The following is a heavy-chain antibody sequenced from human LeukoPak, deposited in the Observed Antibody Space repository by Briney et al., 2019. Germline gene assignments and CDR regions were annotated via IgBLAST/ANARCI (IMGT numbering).Heavy chain of an antibody. J-gene: IGHJ1*01. CDR1: GFSVSSNY. CDR2: LYIGGNT. CDR3: ARELAVGAITEYFQD. Sequence: GGSLTLSCVASGFSVSSNYMAWLRQAPGKGLEWVSVLYIGGNTYYGDFVKGRFTISRDNSRNTLYLQMNSLRGDDTAVYYCARELAVGAITEYFQDWGQGTLVTVSS. V-gene: IGHV3-53*01. D-gene: IGHD1-26*01.